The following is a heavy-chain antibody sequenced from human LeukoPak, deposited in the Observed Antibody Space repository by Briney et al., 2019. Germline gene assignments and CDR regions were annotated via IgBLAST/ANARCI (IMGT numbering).Heavy chain of an antibody. CDR2: IRYDGSNK. Sequence: GSLRLSCAASGFTFSSYGMHWVRQAPGKGLEWVAFIRYDGSNKYYADSVKGRFTISRDNSKNTLYLQMNSLRAEDTAVYYCAKVVPDCSSTSCSSNWGQGTLVTVSS. CDR1: GFTFSSYG. J-gene: IGHJ4*02. V-gene: IGHV3-30*02. D-gene: IGHD2-2*01. CDR3: AKVVPDCSSTSCSSN.